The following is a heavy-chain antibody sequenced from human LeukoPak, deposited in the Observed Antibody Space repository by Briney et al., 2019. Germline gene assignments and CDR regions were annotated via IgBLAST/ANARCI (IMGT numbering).Heavy chain of an antibody. J-gene: IGHJ2*01. CDR3: ARRYFDL. CDR2: INQDGSQT. Sequence: AGGSLRLSCAASGCILSGYLMHWVRQAPGRGLEWVANINQDGSQTYYLGSVKGRFTISRDNVKGSLYLQMNSLRVDDTAVYYCARRYFDLWGRGTLVSVSS. CDR1: GCILSGYL. V-gene: IGHV3-7*01.